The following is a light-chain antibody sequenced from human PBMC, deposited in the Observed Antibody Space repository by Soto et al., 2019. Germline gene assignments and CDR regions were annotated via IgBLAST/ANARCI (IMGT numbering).Light chain of an antibody. CDR1: RSDVGGYSR. Sequence: QSALTQPAAVSGSPGQSITISCTGTRSDVGGYSRVSWYQHHPGNAPKLIIYEVSDRPSGVSNRFSGSKSGNTASLTISGLQAEDEADYYCNSYTSSNTRVLGTGTKVTVL. CDR2: EVS. J-gene: IGLJ1*01. CDR3: NSYTSSNTRV. V-gene: IGLV2-14*01.